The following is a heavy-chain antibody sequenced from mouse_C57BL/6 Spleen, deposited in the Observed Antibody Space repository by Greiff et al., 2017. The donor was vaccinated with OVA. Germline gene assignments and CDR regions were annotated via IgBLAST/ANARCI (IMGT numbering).Heavy chain of an antibody. J-gene: IGHJ3*01. CDR2: IDPSDSYT. Sequence: VKLQQPGAELVKPGASVKLSCKASGYTFTSYWMQWVKQRPGQGLEWIGEIDPSDSYTNYNQKFKGKATLTVDTSSSTAYMQRSSLTSEDSAVYYCARADYGNSDFAYWGQGTLVTVSA. CDR1: GYTFTSYW. CDR3: ARADYGNSDFAY. V-gene: IGHV1-50*01. D-gene: IGHD2-1*01.